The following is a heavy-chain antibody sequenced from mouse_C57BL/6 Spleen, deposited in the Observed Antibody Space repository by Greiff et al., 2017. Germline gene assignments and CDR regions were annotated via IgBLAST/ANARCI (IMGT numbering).Heavy chain of an antibody. Sequence: EVKLVASVAELVSQGAPVKLSCTAPAFNIKNTYMNWVKKRTEQGLEWIGRIDPANGNTKYAPKFQGKAPITAEKSSNTSYLQLSSLASEDTAIYYCARIAQATSMDYWGQGTSVTVAS. CDR2: IDPANGNT. CDR1: AFNIKNTY. V-gene: IGHV14-3*01. D-gene: IGHD3-2*02. J-gene: IGHJ4*01. CDR3: ARIAQATSMDY.